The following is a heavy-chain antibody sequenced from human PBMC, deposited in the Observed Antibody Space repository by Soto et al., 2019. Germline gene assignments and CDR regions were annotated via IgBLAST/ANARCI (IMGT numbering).Heavy chain of an antibody. V-gene: IGHV3-53*01. J-gene: IGHJ6*02. D-gene: IGHD4-4*01. Sequence: GGSLRLSCAASGFTVSSNYMSWVRQAPGKGLEWVSVIYSGGSTYYADSVKGRFTISRDNSKNTLYLQMNSLRAEDTAVYYCASRYSQYCNYGSPSSAYCYGKNVWGQGTTVTVSS. CDR3: ASRYSQYCNYGSPSSAYCYGKNV. CDR2: IYSGGST. CDR1: GFTVSSNY.